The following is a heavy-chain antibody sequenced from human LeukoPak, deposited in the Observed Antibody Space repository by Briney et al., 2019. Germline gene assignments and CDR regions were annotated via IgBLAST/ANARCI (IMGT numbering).Heavy chain of an antibody. Sequence: SETLSLTCAVYGGSFSGYYWSWIRQPPGKGLEWIGEINHSGSTNYNPSLKSRLTISVDTSKNQFSLKLSSVTAADTAVYYCARRTGLYYYGSGSSLYWFDPWGQGTLVTVSS. D-gene: IGHD3-10*01. CDR1: GGSFSGYY. J-gene: IGHJ5*02. CDR2: INHSGST. CDR3: ARRTGLYYYGSGSSLYWFDP. V-gene: IGHV4-34*01.